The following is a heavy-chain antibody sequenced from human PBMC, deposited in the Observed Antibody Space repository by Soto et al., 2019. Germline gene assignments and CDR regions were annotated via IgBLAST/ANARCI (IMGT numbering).Heavy chain of an antibody. D-gene: IGHD3-10*01. CDR2: ISWNSGSI. Sequence: EVQLVESGGGLVQPGRSLRLSCAASGFTFDDYAMHWVRQAPGKGLEWVSGISWNSGSIGYADSVKGRFTISRDNAKNSLYLQMKSLRAEDTALYYCAKDQGALWFGELFFDPWGQGTLVTVSS. CDR1: GFTFDDYA. V-gene: IGHV3-9*01. J-gene: IGHJ5*02. CDR3: AKDQGALWFGELFFDP.